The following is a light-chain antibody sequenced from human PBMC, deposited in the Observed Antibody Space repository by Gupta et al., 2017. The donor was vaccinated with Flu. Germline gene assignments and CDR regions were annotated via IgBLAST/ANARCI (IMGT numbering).Light chain of an antibody. CDR3: QQYGSAART. J-gene: IGKJ5*01. CDR1: QSVSSSY. Sequence: IVLTQSPGTLSLSPGERATLSCRASQSVSSSYLAWYQQKPGQAPRLLIYGASSRATGIPDRFSGSGSGTDFTLTISRLEPEDFAVSYCQQYGSAARTFGQGTRLEI. V-gene: IGKV3-20*01. CDR2: GAS.